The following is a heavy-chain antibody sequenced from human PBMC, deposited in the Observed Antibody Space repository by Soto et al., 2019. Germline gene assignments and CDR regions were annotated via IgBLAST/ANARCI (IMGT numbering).Heavy chain of an antibody. CDR1: GFTFSSYS. Sequence: PGGSLRLSCAASGFTFSSYSMNWVRQAPGKGLEWVSSLSSSSSYIYYADSVKGRFTISRDNAKNSLYLQMNSLRAEDTAVYYCARSSGDFIPFDYWGQGTLVTVSS. D-gene: IGHD4-17*01. CDR3: ARSSGDFIPFDY. CDR2: LSSSSSYI. V-gene: IGHV3-21*01. J-gene: IGHJ4*02.